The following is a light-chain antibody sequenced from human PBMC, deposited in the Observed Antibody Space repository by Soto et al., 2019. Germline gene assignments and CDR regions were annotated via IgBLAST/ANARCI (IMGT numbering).Light chain of an antibody. CDR2: AVS. CDR3: KQSSAFPLN. Sequence: DIQMTQSPSSVAASVVGKGKITFRASQGINNWLAWYQQKPGKAPELLIYAVSYLQSGVPSRFSGSGSGTDFTLTISSLQPEDFATYFCKQSSAFPLNCGGGNKGDIK. CDR1: QGINNW. J-gene: IGKJ4*01. V-gene: IGKV1-12*01.